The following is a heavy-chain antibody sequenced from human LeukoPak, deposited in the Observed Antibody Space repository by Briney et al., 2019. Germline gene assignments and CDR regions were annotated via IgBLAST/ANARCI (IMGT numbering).Heavy chain of an antibody. CDR1: GYTFTGYY. V-gene: IGHV1-69*02. J-gene: IGHJ3*02. Sequence: SVKVSCKASGYTFTGYYMHWVRQAPGQGLEWMGRIIPILGIANYAQKFQGRVTITADKSASTAYMELSSLRSEDTAVYYCASGTRSDAFDIWGQGTMVTVSS. CDR2: IIPILGIA. CDR3: ASGTRSDAFDI. D-gene: IGHD1-7*01.